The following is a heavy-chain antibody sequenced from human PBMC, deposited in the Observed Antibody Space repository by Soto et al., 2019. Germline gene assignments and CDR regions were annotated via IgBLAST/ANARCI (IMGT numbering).Heavy chain of an antibody. V-gene: IGHV1-18*04. CDR1: GYTFTGYY. CDR2: INPYNGNT. Sequence: ASVKVSCKASGYTFTGYYMHWVRQAPGQGREWLGWINPYNGNTKYAQKVQGRVTMTTDTSTSTAYMDLRSLRSDDTAIYYCARGPTSSRVDYWGQGTLVTVSS. CDR3: ARGPTSSRVDY. D-gene: IGHD2-2*01. J-gene: IGHJ4*02.